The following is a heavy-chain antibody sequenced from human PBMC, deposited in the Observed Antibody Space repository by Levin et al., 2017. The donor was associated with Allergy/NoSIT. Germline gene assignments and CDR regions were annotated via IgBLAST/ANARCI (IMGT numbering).Heavy chain of an antibody. D-gene: IGHD2-2*02. Sequence: LTGGSLRLSCAASGFTFSSYWMSWVRQAPGKGLEWVANIKQDGSEKYYVDSVKGRFTISRDNAKNSLYLQMNSLRAEDTAVYYCARESVVPAAIGPEFDYWGQGTLVTVSS. CDR1: GFTFSSYW. J-gene: IGHJ4*02. CDR3: ARESVVPAAIGPEFDY. V-gene: IGHV3-7*03. CDR2: IKQDGSEK.